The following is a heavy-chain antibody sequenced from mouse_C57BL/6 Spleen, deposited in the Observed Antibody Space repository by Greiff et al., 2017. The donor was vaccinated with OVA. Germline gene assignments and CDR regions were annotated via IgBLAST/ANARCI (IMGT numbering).Heavy chain of an antibody. J-gene: IGHJ4*01. CDR1: GYTFTSYW. CDR2: INPSNGCT. CDR3: ARSGGKRGYYAMDY. V-gene: IGHV1-53*01. Sequence: QVQLQQPGTELVKPGASVKLSCKASGYTFTSYWMHWVKQRPGQGLEWIGNINPSNGCTNYNEKFKSKATLTVDKSSSTADMQHSSLTSQDSAVYYCARSGGKRGYYAMDYWGQGTSVTVSS. D-gene: IGHD2-1*01.